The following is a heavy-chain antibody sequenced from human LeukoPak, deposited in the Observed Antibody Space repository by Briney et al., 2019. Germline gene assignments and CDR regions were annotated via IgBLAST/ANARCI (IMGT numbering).Heavy chain of an antibody. CDR1: GASISSGLYF. CDR2: VFNNGYT. D-gene: IGHD3-10*01. Sequence: SETLSLTCNVSGASISSGLYFYTWIRQPAGKGLQWIGRVFNNGYTDYSPSFKSRVTISVETSKSQFSLRLTSVTAADTAVYYCARSNGWFGLDSWGQGTLVTVSS. V-gene: IGHV4-61*02. J-gene: IGHJ4*02. CDR3: ARSNGWFGLDS.